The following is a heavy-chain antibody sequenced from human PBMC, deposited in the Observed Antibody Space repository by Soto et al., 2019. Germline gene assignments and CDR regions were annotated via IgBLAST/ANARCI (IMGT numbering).Heavy chain of an antibody. V-gene: IGHV4-4*07. CDR3: ARVATSSSWPLYYYYGMDV. J-gene: IGHJ6*02. CDR2: IYTSGST. Sequence: KTSETLSLTCTVSGGSISSYYWSWIRQPAGKGLEWIGRIYTSGSTNYNPSLKSRVTMSVDTSKDQFSLKLSSVTAADTAVYYCARVATSSSWPLYYYYGMDVWGQGTTVTVSS. D-gene: IGHD6-13*01. CDR1: GGSISSYY.